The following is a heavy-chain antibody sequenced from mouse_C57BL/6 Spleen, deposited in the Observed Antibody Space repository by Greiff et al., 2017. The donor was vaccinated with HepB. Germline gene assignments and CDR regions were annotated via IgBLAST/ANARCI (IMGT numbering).Heavy chain of an antibody. D-gene: IGHD2-3*01. CDR3: ARVYDGYPSMDY. J-gene: IGHJ4*01. CDR2: IDPSDSYT. Sequence: QVQLQQPGAELVKPGASVKLSCKASGYTFTSYWMQWVKQRPGQGLEWIGEIDPSDSYTNYNQKFKGKAILAVDTSSSTAYMQLSSLTSEDSAVYYCARVYDGYPSMDYWGQGTSVTVSS. V-gene: IGHV1-50*01. CDR1: GYTFTSYW.